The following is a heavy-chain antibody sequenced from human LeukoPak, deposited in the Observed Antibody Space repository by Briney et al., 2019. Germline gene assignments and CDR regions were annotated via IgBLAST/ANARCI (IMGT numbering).Heavy chain of an antibody. Sequence: GGSLRLSCAASGFIVSSNYMSWVRQAPGKGLEWVSVIYSGSSTYYADSVKGRFTISRDNSKNTLYLQMNSLRAEDTAVYYCAREDGFGDFDYWGQGTLVTVSS. CDR2: IYSGSST. V-gene: IGHV3-53*01. CDR3: AREDGFGDFDY. J-gene: IGHJ4*02. D-gene: IGHD3-10*01. CDR1: GFIVSSNY.